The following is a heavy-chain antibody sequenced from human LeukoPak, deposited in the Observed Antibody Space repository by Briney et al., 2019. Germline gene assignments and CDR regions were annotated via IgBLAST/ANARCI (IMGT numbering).Heavy chain of an antibody. CDR2: INYGGDT. CDR1: GGSFSGYD. J-gene: IGHJ4*02. Sequence: PSETLSLTCGVDGGSFSGYDWTWVRQPPGKGPEWIGQINYGGDTNYNPSLKSRVTISVDTSKNQFSLKVTFVTAADTAVYYCARLGKLDGYIFDYWGQGTLVTVSS. V-gene: IGHV4-34*01. CDR3: ARLGKLDGYIFDY. D-gene: IGHD5-24*01.